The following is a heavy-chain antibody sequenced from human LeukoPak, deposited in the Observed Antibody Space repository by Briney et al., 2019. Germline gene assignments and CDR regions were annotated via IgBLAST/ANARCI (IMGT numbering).Heavy chain of an antibody. CDR3: ARACGATETRLYYFDY. Sequence: SETLSLTCTVSGGSISSSSYYWGWIRQPPGKGLEWIGSIYYSGSTYYNPSLKGRVTISVDTSKNQFSLKLSSVTAADTAVYYCARACGATETRLYYFDYWGQGTLVTVSS. CDR1: GGSISSSSYY. D-gene: IGHD4/OR15-4a*01. J-gene: IGHJ4*02. V-gene: IGHV4-39*07. CDR2: IYYSGST.